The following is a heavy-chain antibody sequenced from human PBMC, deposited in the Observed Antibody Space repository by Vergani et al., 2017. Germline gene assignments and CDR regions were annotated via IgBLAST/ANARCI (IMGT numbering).Heavy chain of an antibody. V-gene: IGHV4-39*01. CDR3: ARTESFILRYFHWAL. J-gene: IGHJ4*02. Sequence: QLHLQESGPGLVKPSETLSLTCTVSGGSITSSSYYWGWIRQPPGKGLEWIGNIYHSGGAYYNPSLKGRVTISVDTSKNQFSLEVTSVTAADTAIYFCARTESFILRYFHWALWGRAALLTVSS. CDR2: IYHSGGA. D-gene: IGHD3-9*01. CDR1: GGSITSSSYY.